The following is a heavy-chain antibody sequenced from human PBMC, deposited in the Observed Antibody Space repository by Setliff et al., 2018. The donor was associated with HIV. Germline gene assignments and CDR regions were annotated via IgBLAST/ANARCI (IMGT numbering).Heavy chain of an antibody. CDR1: GYTLTSYY. V-gene: IGHV1-46*01. CDR3: ARALAAAHYGSGSYLGYYYMDV. D-gene: IGHD3-10*01. Sequence: ASVKVSCKASGYTLTSYYMHWVRQAPGQGLEWMGIINPSGGSTSYAQKFQGRVTIRTDESTSTAYMELSSLRSEDTAVYYCARALAAAHYGSGSYLGYYYMDVWGKGTTVTV. J-gene: IGHJ6*03. CDR2: INPSGGST.